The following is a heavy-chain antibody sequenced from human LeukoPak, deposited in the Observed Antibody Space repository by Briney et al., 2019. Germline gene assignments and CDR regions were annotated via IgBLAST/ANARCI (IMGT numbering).Heavy chain of an antibody. CDR1: GGTFSSYA. J-gene: IGHJ5*02. CDR3: ASLWRYCSSTSCYNWFDP. D-gene: IGHD2-2*01. CDR2: IIPILGIA. V-gene: IGHV1-69*04. Sequence: GASVKVSCTASGGTFSSYAISWVRQAPGQGLEWMGRIIPILGIANYAQKFQGRVTITADKSTSTAYMELSSLRSEDTAVYYCASLWRYCSSTSCYNWFDPWGQGTLVTVSS.